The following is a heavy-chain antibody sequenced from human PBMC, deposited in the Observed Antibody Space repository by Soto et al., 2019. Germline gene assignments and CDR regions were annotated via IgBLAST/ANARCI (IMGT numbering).Heavy chain of an antibody. CDR3: TREGS. J-gene: IGHJ4*02. CDR2: IDGGSSAI. Sequence: GGSLRLSCAASGFIFSDYSMNWVRQFPGKGLEWIAYIDGGSSAIHYTDSVKGRFTISRDNARNSPYLQMNSLRDEDTAVYYCTREGSWGRGTQVTVSS. V-gene: IGHV3-48*02. CDR1: GFIFSDYS.